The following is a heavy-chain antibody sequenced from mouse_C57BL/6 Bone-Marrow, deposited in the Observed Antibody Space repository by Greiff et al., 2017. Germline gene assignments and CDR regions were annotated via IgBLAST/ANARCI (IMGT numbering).Heavy chain of an antibody. Sequence: VQRVESGPGLVAPSQSLSITCTVSGFSLTSYGVHWVRQPPGKGLEWLVVIWSDGSTTYNSPLKSRLNISKDNSKSQVFLKMNSLQTDDTAMYYCARHWGSKGYFDVWGTGTTVTVSS. CDR2: IWSDGST. CDR1: GFSLTSYG. CDR3: ARHWGSKGYFDV. V-gene: IGHV2-6-1*01. J-gene: IGHJ1*03. D-gene: IGHD1-1*01.